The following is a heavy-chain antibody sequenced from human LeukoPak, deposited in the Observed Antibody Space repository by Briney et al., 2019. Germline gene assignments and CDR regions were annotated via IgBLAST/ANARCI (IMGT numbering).Heavy chain of an antibody. CDR2: MYYSGST. CDR3: ARHERDYGDFDY. V-gene: IGHV4-39*01. Sequence: PSETLSLTCTVSGGSISSSSYYWGWIRQPPGKGLEWIGSMYYSGSTYYNLSLKSRVTISVDTSKNQFSLRLSSVTAADTAVYYCARHERDYGDFDYWGHGILVTVSS. CDR1: GGSISSSSYY. J-gene: IGHJ4*01. D-gene: IGHD3-16*01.